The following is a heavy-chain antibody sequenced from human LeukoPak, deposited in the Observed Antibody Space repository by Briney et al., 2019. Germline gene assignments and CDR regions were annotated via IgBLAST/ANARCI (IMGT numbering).Heavy chain of an antibody. CDR3: ARDRAYYGSTTYYRAEFDC. CDR1: GFTFSSYS. CDR2: SSSSSSYI. Sequence: GGSLRLSCAASGFTFSSYSMNWVRQAPGKGLEWVSSSSSSSSYIYYADSVKGRFTISRDNAKNSLYLQMNSLRAEDTAVYYCARDRAYYGSTTYYRAEFDCWGQGTLVTVSS. J-gene: IGHJ4*02. V-gene: IGHV3-21*01. D-gene: IGHD3-10*01.